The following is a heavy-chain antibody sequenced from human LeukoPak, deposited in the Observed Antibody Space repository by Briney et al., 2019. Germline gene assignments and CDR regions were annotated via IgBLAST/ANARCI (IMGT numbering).Heavy chain of an antibody. D-gene: IGHD2-2*01. J-gene: IGHJ4*02. Sequence: GGSLRLSCAASGFAFSSYGVHWVRQAPGKGLEWVAVISYDGSTEYYIDSVKGRFTISRNNSKNTLYLQMNSLRAEDTAVYYCAKETYSTSWQLDSWGQGTLVTVSS. V-gene: IGHV3-30*18. CDR1: GFAFSSYG. CDR3: AKETYSTSWQLDS. CDR2: ISYDGSTE.